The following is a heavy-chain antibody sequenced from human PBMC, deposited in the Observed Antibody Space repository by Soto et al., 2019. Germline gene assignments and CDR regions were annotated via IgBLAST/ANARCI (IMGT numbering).Heavy chain of an antibody. CDR2: IWYDGSNK. Sequence: QVQLVESGGGVVQPGTSLRLSCAASKFAFSGYAMHWVRQAPGKGLEWVAVIWYDGSNKYYADSVKGGFTISRDNSRNTLYLQMDSLRAEDTAVYYCARDRTTRAFGYWGQGTLVTVSS. J-gene: IGHJ4*02. CDR1: KFAFSGYA. CDR3: ARDRTTRAFGY. V-gene: IGHV3-33*01. D-gene: IGHD3-16*01.